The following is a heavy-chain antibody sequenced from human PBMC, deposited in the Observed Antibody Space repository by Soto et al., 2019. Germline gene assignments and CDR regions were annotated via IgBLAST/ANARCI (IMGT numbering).Heavy chain of an antibody. J-gene: IGHJ3*02. V-gene: IGHV1-18*01. D-gene: IGHD3-16*02. CDR3: ARGAGAVASLFVAFHI. CDR1: GYTFTSYG. Sequence: QVQLVQSGAEVKKPGASVKVSCKASGYTFTSYGISWVRKAPGQGLEWMGWISAYNGNTNYAKKLQGRVTMTTDTSTSTADMGLRGLRSDDTAVYYCARGAGAVASLFVAFHIWGQGTMVTVSS. CDR2: ISAYNGNT.